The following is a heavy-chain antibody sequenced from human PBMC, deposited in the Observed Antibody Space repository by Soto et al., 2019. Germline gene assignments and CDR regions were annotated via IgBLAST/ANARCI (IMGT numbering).Heavy chain of an antibody. CDR2: INPSSGHT. V-gene: IGHV1-46*01. D-gene: IGHD1-26*01. CDR1: GYTFINCY. Sequence: QVQLVQSEAEVKKPGASVKVSCKASGYTFINCYIHWVRQAPGQGLEWLGMINPSSGHTNSAQKFQARVTLTRGPSTNTVDMDLSSLRSEDTAVYYCARSTDRYYFDYWGQGTLVTVSS. CDR3: ARSTDRYYFDY. J-gene: IGHJ4*02.